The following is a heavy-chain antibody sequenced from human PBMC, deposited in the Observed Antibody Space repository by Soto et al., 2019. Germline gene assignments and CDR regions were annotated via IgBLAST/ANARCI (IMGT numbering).Heavy chain of an antibody. J-gene: IGHJ4*02. V-gene: IGHV3-21*01. CDR3: ARPEAAGHYFDY. CDR1: GFTFSSYS. Sequence: EVQLVESGGGLVKPGGSLRLSCAASGFTFSSYSMNWVRQAPGKGLEWVSSISSSSSYIYYADSVMGRFTISRDNAKNSLYLQMNSLRAEDTAVYYCARPEAAGHYFDYWGQGTLVTVSS. CDR2: ISSSSSYI. D-gene: IGHD6-13*01.